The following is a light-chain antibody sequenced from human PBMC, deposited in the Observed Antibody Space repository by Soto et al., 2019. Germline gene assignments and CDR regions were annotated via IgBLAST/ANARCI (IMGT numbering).Light chain of an antibody. CDR2: GAS. V-gene: IGKV3-15*01. CDR3: QQYNNWPLT. Sequence: EIVMTQSPATLSVSPGERATLSCRASQRVNTNVAWYQQKPGQAPSLLIYGASSRATGVPAGFSGSGSGTEFTLTISSLQSEDFEVYYCQQYNNWPLTFGQGTKVDIK. CDR1: QRVNTN. J-gene: IGKJ1*01.